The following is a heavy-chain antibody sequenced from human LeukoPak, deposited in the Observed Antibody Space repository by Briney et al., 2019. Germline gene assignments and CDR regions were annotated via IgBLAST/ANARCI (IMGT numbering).Heavy chain of an antibody. V-gene: IGHV1-2*02. CDR1: GYTFTGYY. D-gene: IGHD4-11*01. Sequence: ASVKVSCKASGYTFTGYYMHWVRQAPGQGLEWMGWINPNSGGTNYAQKFQGRVTMTRDTSISTAYMELSRLRSDDTAVYYCARSADYTGNDAFDIWGQGTMVTVSS. CDR3: ARSADYTGNDAFDI. CDR2: INPNSGGT. J-gene: IGHJ3*02.